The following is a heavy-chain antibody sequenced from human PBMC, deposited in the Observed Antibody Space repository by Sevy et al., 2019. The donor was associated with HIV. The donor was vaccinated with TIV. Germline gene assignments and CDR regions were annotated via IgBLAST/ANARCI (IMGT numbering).Heavy chain of an antibody. CDR1: GFTLSDYY. CDR2: ISSSGSTI. Sequence: GGSLRLSCAASGFTLSDYYMTWIRQAPGKGLEWLSYISSSGSTISYADSVKGRFTISRDNAKNSLYLQMNSLRAEVTALYYCARARGYSGYDWGNWFDPWGQGTLVTVSS. CDR3: ARARGYSGYDWGNWFDP. J-gene: IGHJ5*02. D-gene: IGHD5-12*01. V-gene: IGHV3-11*04.